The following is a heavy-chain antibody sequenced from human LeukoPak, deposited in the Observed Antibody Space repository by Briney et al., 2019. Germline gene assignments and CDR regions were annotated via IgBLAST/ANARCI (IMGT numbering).Heavy chain of an antibody. CDR2: ITTSGSTI. CDR3: ARGIRGSSSDC. D-gene: IGHD6-6*01. CDR1: GFTFSSYE. Sequence: DPGGSLRLSCAASGFTFSSYEMNWVRQAPGKGLEWVSYITTSGSTIYYADSVKGRITISRDNAKNSLYLQMNSLRAEDTAVYYCARGIRGSSSDCWGQGTLVTVST. V-gene: IGHV3-48*03. J-gene: IGHJ4*02.